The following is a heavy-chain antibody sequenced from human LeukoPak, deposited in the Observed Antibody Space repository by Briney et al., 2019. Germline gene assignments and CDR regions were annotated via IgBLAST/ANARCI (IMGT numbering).Heavy chain of an antibody. D-gene: IGHD5-18*01. J-gene: IGHJ4*02. CDR3: AKDTAMALFDY. CDR2: ISSSSSYI. V-gene: IGHV3-21*04. Sequence: GGSLRLSCAASGFTFSSYSMNWVRQAPGKGLEWVSSISSSSSYIYYADSVKGRFTISRDNSKNTLYLQMNSLRAEDTAVYYCAKDTAMALFDYWGQGTLVTVSS. CDR1: GFTFSSYS.